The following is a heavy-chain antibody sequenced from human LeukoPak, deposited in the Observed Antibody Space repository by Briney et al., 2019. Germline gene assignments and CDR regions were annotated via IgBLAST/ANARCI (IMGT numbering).Heavy chain of an antibody. V-gene: IGHV1-18*01. D-gene: IGHD3-22*01. CDR2: ISAY. Sequence: ASVKVSSTASGYTFTSYGISWVRQAPGQGLEWMGWISAYAQKFQGRVTMTTDTSTSTAYMELRSLRSDDTAVYYCARRFNYYDSSGYYEGFYFDYWGQGTLVTVSS. CDR3: ARRFNYYDSSGYYEGFYFDY. CDR1: GYTFTSYG. J-gene: IGHJ4*02.